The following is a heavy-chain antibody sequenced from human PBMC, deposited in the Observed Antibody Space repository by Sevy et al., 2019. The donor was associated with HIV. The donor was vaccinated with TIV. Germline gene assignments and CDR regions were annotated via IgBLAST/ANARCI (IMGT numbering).Heavy chain of an antibody. CDR1: GYTFTSYG. CDR2: IIAYNGNT. Sequence: ASVKVSCKASGYTFTSYGISWVRQAPGQGLEWMGWIIAYNGNTNYAQKLQGRVTMTTDTSTSTAYMELRSLRSDDTAVYYCARDSVRALNNWFDPWGQGTLVTVSS. D-gene: IGHD4-17*01. V-gene: IGHV1-18*01. J-gene: IGHJ5*02. CDR3: ARDSVRALNNWFDP.